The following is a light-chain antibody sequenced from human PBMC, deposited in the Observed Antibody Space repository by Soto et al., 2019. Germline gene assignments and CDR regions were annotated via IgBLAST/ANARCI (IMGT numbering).Light chain of an antibody. CDR1: QSINSW. CDR2: KAS. Sequence: DIQMTQSPSTLSASVGDRVTITCRASQSINSWLAWYQQKPGRAPKLLIYKASSLESGVPSRFSGSGSGTEFTLTISSLQPDDFATYYCQQYNGDYQTFGQGTKVDIK. V-gene: IGKV1-5*03. CDR3: QQYNGDYQT. J-gene: IGKJ1*01.